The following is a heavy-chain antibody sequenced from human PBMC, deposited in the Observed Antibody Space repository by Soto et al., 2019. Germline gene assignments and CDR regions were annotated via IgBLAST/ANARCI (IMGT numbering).Heavy chain of an antibody. D-gene: IGHD4-17*01. CDR2: IFYTGST. CDR1: GGSISSGDYY. CDR3: ARHWGDYPYYFDY. Sequence: SETVSLTCTVSGGSISSGDYYWSWIRQPPGKGLEWIGYIFYTGSTFYNPSLKSRVTISVDTSKNQFSLKLSSVTAADTAVYYCARHWGDYPYYFDYWGQGTLVTVSS. J-gene: IGHJ4*02. V-gene: IGHV4-30-4*01.